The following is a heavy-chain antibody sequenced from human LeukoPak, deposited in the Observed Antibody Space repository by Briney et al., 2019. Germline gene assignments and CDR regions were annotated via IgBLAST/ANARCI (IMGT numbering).Heavy chain of an antibody. CDR3: ARGCDILGGPDNWFDP. V-gene: IGHV4-39*01. D-gene: IGHD3-9*01. CDR2: IYYSGST. Sequence: SETLSLTCTVSGGSISSSSYYWGWIRQPPGKGLEWIVSIYYSGSTYYNPSLKSRVTISVDTSKNQFSLKLSSVTAADTAVYYCARGCDILGGPDNWFDPWGQGTLVTVSS. CDR1: GGSISSSSYY. J-gene: IGHJ5*02.